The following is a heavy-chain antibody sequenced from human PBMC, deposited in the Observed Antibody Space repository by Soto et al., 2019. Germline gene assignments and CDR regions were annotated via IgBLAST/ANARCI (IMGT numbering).Heavy chain of an antibody. CDR2: INSDGSST. J-gene: IGHJ4*02. V-gene: IGHV3-74*01. D-gene: IGHD1-26*01. CDR1: GFTFSSYW. Sequence: GSLRLSCAASGFTFSSYWMHWVRQAPGKGLVWVSRINSDGSSTSYADSVKGRFTISRDNAKNTLYLQMNSLRAEDTAVYYCARVIEWELQNFYYFDYWGQGTLVTVSS. CDR3: ARVIEWELQNFYYFDY.